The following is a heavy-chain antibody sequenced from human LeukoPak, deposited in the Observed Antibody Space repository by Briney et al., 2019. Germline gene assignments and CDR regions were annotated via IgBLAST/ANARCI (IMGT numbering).Heavy chain of an antibody. CDR1: GDSISSYY. V-gene: IGHV4-59*08. D-gene: IGHD2-2*01. CDR3: ARHVRSGMPGDS. J-gene: IGHJ4*02. CDR2: ISYSGST. Sequence: SEALSLTCTVSGDSISSYYWNWIRQPPGKGLEWLGYISYSGSTNYNPSLKSRVTISVDTSKNQFSLKLSSVTSADTAVYYCARHVRSGMPGDSWGQGTLVTVSS.